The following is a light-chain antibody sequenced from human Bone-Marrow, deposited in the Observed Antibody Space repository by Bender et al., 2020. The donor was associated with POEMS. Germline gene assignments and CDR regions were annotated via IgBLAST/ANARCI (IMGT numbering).Light chain of an antibody. CDR3: ATWDTSLSAVV. V-gene: IGLV1-51*01. CDR2: DND. J-gene: IGLJ2*01. Sequence: QSALTQPASVSGSPGQSITISCTGTSSDVGGYNFVSWYQQLPGTAPKLLIYDNDKRPSGIPDRFSGSKSGTSATLGITGLQTGDEADYYCATWDTSLSAVVFGGGTKLTVL. CDR1: SSDVGGYNF.